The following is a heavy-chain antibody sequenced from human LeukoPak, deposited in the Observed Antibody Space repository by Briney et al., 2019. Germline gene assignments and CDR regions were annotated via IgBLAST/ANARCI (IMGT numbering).Heavy chain of an antibody. CDR1: GGSISSSSYY. J-gene: IGHJ4*02. D-gene: IGHD6-19*01. CDR2: IYYSGST. V-gene: IGHV4-39*01. Sequence: SETLSLTCTVSGGSISSSSYYWGWIRQPPGKGLEWIGSIYYSGSTYYNPSLKSRVTISVDTSKNQFSLKLSSVTAADTAVYYCARQSYSSGWYRPLTIDYWGQGTLVTVSS. CDR3: ARQSYSSGWYRPLTIDY.